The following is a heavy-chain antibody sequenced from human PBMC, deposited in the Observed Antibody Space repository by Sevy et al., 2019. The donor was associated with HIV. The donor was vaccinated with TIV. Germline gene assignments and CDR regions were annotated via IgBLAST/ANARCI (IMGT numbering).Heavy chain of an antibody. V-gene: IGHV4-39*01. CDR1: GGSISSSSHY. J-gene: IGHJ4*02. D-gene: IGHD3-10*01. CDR2: IYYSGST. Sequence: SETLSLTCAVSGGSISSSSHYWVWIRQPPGKGLEWIGNIYYSGSTYYNPSLKSRVTISVDTSKNRFSLKLTPVTAADTAVYYCARLGATRFYFDYWGQGTPVTVSS. CDR3: ARLGATRFYFDY.